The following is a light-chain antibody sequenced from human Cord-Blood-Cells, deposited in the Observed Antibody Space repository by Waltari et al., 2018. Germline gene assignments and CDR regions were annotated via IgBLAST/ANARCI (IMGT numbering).Light chain of an antibody. CDR1: SSDVGSYNL. CDR3: CSYAGSVV. V-gene: IGLV2-23*01. J-gene: IGLJ2*01. Sequence: QSALTQPASVSGSPGQSITISCTGTSSDVGSYNLVSWYQQHTGKAPKLMIYEGSKRPSGVSNRFSGSNSVNTASLTISGLQAEDEADYYCCSYAGSVVFGGGTKLTVL. CDR2: EGS.